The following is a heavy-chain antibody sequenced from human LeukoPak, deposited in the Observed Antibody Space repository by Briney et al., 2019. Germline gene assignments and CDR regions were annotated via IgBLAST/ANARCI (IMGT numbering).Heavy chain of an antibody. CDR3: ARDSRGYFDY. J-gene: IGHJ4*02. CDR2: INTNTGNP. D-gene: IGHD1-1*01. Sequence: GASVKVSCKASGYTFTGYYMHWVRQAPGQGLEWMGWINTNTGNPTYAQGFTGRFVFSLDTSVSTAYLQISSLKAEDTAVYYCARDSRGYFDYWGQGTLVTVSS. CDR1: GYTFTGYY. V-gene: IGHV7-4-1*02.